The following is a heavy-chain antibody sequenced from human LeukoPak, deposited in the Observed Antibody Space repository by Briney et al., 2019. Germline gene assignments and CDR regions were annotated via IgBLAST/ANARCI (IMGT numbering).Heavy chain of an antibody. CDR3: ARDNSVGDNAWWFDP. D-gene: IGHD1-26*01. CDR2: INPTGGST. J-gene: IGHJ5*02. CDR1: GGTFSSYA. V-gene: IGHV1-46*01. Sequence: ASVKVSCKASGGTFSSYATSWVRQAPGQGLEWMGLINPTGGSTGYAQKFQGRVTMTRDMSTSTDYMELSSLRSEDTAIYYCARDNSVGDNAWWFDPWGQGTLVTVSS.